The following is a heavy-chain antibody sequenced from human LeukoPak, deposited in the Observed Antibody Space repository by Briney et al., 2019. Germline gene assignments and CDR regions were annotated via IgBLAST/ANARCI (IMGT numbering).Heavy chain of an antibody. J-gene: IGHJ4*02. CDR3: ATGSVRYSASWYSQEGDY. D-gene: IGHD6-13*01. V-gene: IGHV3-30*03. CDR2: ISYDGSNK. Sequence: GRSLRLSCAASGFTFSSYGMHWVRQAPGKGLEWVAVISYDGSNKYYADSVKGRFTISRDNSKNTLYLQMNSLRAEDTAVYYCATGSVRYSASWYSQEGDYWGQGTLVTVSS. CDR1: GFTFSSYG.